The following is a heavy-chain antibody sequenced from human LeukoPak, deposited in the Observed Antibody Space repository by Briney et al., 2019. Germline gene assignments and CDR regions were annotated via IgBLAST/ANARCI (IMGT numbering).Heavy chain of an antibody. CDR2: INAGNGNT. CDR3: ARYNNNWCFDY. J-gene: IGHJ4*02. V-gene: IGHV1-3*01. CDR1: GYTFTSYA. D-gene: IGHD6-13*01. Sequence: ASVKVSCKASGYTFTSYAMHWVRQAPGQGLEWMGWINAGNGNTKYSQKFQGRVTITRDTSASTVYLELSSLRSEDTAVYYCARYNNNWCFDYWGQGTLVTVSS.